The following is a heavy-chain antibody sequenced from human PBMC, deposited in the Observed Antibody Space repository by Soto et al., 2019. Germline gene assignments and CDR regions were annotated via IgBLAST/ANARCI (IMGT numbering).Heavy chain of an antibody. CDR3: ARERGEYCSSTSCSYSYYYYMDV. D-gene: IGHD2-2*01. CDR1: GFTFTSYD. V-gene: IGHV1-8*01. CDR2: MNPNSGNT. Sequence: ASVKVSCKAPGFTFTSYDINWVRHATRQGLEWMGWMNPNSGNTGYAQKFQGRVTMTRNTSISTAYMELSSLRSEDTAVYYCARERGEYCSSTSCSYSYYYYMDVWGKGTTVTVSS. J-gene: IGHJ6*03.